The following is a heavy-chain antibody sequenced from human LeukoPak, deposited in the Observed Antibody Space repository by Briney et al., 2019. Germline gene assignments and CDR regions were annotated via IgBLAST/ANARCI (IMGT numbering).Heavy chain of an antibody. V-gene: IGHV4-59*01. CDR3: ARGTRRYYDGSGYYYGEFDY. Sequence: ETLSLTCTVSDDSIKNYFWTWIRQSPGKGLEGIGYVFYSGSTSYNPSLRSRLTMSVDTSKSQFSLNLKSVTAADTAVYYCARGTRRYYDGSGYYYGEFDYWGQGILVTVSS. CDR1: DDSIKNYF. J-gene: IGHJ4*02. D-gene: IGHD3-22*01. CDR2: VFYSGST.